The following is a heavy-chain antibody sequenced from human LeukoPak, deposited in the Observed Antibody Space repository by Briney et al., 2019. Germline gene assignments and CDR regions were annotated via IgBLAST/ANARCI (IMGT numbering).Heavy chain of an antibody. CDR1: GFTFNNYG. V-gene: IGHV3-30*02. D-gene: IGHD3-22*01. Sequence: GGSLRLSCAASGFTFNNYGMPWVRQAPGKGLGWMALIWYDGSNKYYADSVKGRFTISRDNSKNTLYLQMNSLRAEDTAVYYCAKELDSSGYEYNFDYWGQGTLVTVSS. CDR3: AKELDSSGYEYNFDY. J-gene: IGHJ4*02. CDR2: IWYDGSNK.